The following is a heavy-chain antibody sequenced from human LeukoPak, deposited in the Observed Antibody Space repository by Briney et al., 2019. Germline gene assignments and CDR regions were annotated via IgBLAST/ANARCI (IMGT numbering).Heavy chain of an antibody. V-gene: IGHV7-4-1*02. D-gene: IGHD2-2*01. CDR1: GYTFTSYD. Sequence: GASVKVSCKASGYTFTSYDMNWVRQAPGQGLEWMGWINTNTGNPTYAQGFTGRFVFSLDTSVSTAYLQISSLKAEDTAVYYCARVALILAPSGYCSSTSCRNNRDYYYYMDVWGKGTTVTVSS. CDR3: ARVALILAPSGYCSSTSCRNNRDYYYYMDV. CDR2: INTNTGNP. J-gene: IGHJ6*03.